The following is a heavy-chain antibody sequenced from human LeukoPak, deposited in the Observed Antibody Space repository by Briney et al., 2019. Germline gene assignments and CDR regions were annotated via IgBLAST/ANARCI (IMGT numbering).Heavy chain of an antibody. D-gene: IGHD7-27*01. CDR1: GASISSGAYY. Sequence: PSETLSLTCSVSGASISSGAYYWSWIRQPPGKGLEWIGYIYHSGSTYYNPSLKSRVTISEDRSKNQFSLKVISVTAADTAVYYCARVNPGAYAFDIWGQGTMVTVSS. J-gene: IGHJ3*02. CDR3: ARVNPGAYAFDI. CDR2: IYHSGST. V-gene: IGHV4-30-2*01.